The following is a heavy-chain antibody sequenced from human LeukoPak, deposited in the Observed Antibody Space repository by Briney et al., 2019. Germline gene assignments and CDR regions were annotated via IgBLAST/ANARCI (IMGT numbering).Heavy chain of an antibody. CDR1: GGSFSGYY. CDR2: INHSGST. V-gene: IGHV4-34*01. J-gene: IGHJ4*02. Sequence: ETLSLTCAVYGGSFSGYYWSWIRQPPGKGLEWIGEINHSGSTNYNPSLKSRVTISVDTSKNQFSLKLSSVTAADTAVYYCARARRIAVAIFDYWGQGTLVTVSS. CDR3: ARARRIAVAIFDY. D-gene: IGHD6-19*01.